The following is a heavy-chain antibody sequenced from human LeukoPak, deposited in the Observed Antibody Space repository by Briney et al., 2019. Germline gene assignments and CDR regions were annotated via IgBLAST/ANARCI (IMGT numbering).Heavy chain of an antibody. Sequence: GSSVTVSCQASGYIFTTYSISWVRQAPGQGLEWMGWISTYNGNINYAQKFQGRVTMTTDTSTRTAYIELRSWRSDDTAMYYCAIDRPSAIGTTARFDPWGQGTLVAVSS. CDR1: GYIFTTYS. CDR3: AIDRPSAIGTTARFDP. CDR2: ISTYNGNI. D-gene: IGHD1-1*01. J-gene: IGHJ5*02. V-gene: IGHV1-18*04.